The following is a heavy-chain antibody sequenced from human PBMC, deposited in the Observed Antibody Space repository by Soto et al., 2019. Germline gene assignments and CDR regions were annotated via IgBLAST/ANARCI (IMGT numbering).Heavy chain of an antibody. CDR3: TRYTYTSRYSYFGMDV. CDR2: IRSKAYGETA. V-gene: IGHV3-49*03. D-gene: IGHD2-2*01. J-gene: IGHJ6*02. CDR1: GFTFSDYA. Sequence: GGSLRLSCTGSGFTFSDYAIRWSRQAPGNGLEWVGVIRSKAYGETADYAASVKGRFTNLRDDSKSIAYLQMNNLQSEETGVYYCTRYTYTSRYSYFGMDVWGHGTTVTVSS.